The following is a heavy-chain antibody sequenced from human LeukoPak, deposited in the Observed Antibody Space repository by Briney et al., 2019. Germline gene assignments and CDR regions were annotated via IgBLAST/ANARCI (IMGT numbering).Heavy chain of an antibody. Sequence: GGSLRLSCAVSGFTFSSYAMHWVRQAPGKGLEWVAVISYDGSNKYYADSVKGRFTISRDNSKNTLYLQMNSLRAEDTAVYYCASLLFGSFQHWGQGTLVTVSS. CDR2: ISYDGSNK. CDR3: ASLLFGSFQH. D-gene: IGHD3-10*01. CDR1: GFTFSSYA. V-gene: IGHV3-30-3*01. J-gene: IGHJ1*01.